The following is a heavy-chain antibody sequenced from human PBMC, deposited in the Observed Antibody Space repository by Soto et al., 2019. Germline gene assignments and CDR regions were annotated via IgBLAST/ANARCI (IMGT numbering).Heavy chain of an antibody. CDR2: ISAYNGNT. CDR3: SRTRGYSYGLNY. V-gene: IGHV1-18*01. Sequence: QGQLVQSGAEVKKPGASVKVSCKASGYTFTSYGISWVLQAPGQGLEWMGWISAYNGNTNYAQKVQGRDTMTSDTSTSKAYMELRSLSSDDTAVYYCSRTRGYSYGLNYCGQRTLVNVSS. D-gene: IGHD5-18*01. J-gene: IGHJ4*02. CDR1: GYTFTSYG.